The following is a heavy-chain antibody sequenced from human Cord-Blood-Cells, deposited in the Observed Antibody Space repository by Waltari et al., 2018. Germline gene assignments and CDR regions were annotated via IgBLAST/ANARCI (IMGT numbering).Heavy chain of an antibody. CDR1: GYSISSGYY. D-gene: IGHD2-15*01. CDR3: ARAGDHCSGGSCYYYYYYMDV. J-gene: IGHJ6*03. Sequence: QVQLQESGPGLVKPSETLSLTCAVSGYSISSGYYWGWIRPPPGKGLEWIGSLYHSGSTYYNPSLKSRVTISVDTSKNQFSLKLSSVTAADTAVYYCARAGDHCSGGSCYYYYYYMDVWGKGTTVTVSS. V-gene: IGHV4-38-2*01. CDR2: LYHSGST.